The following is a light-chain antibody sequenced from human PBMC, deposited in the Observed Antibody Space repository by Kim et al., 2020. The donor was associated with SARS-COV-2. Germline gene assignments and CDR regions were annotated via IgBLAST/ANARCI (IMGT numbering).Light chain of an antibody. V-gene: IGLV3-19*01. Sequence: LGQTVRITCQVYSFRSYYARLFQQKPGQAPVLVIYGKNNRPSGIPDRFAGSSSGNTASLTITGAQAEDEADYYCNSRDSSGNHRVVFGGGTQLTVL. CDR1: SFRSYY. CDR2: GKN. CDR3: NSRDSSGNHRVV. J-gene: IGLJ2*01.